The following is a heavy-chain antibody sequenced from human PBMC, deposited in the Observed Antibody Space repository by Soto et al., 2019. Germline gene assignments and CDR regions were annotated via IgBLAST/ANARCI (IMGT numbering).Heavy chain of an antibody. CDR2: MSHAGGSI. Sequence: PGGSLRLSCVASGFTFSTCAMSWVRQAPGKGLEWLSGMSHAGGSIYYADSVKGRVSVSRDNSKNILFLQMNTLRAEDTAVYYCAKDLLFYGGNSDFDYWGQGTLVTVSS. CDR3: AKDLLFYGGNSDFDY. V-gene: IGHV3-23*01. J-gene: IGHJ4*02. CDR1: GFTFSTCA. D-gene: IGHD4-17*01.